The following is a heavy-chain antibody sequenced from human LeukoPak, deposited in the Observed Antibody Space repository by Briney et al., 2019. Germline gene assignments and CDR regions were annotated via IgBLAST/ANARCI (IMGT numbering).Heavy chain of an antibody. CDR3: ARAPYYYGSGSYYPHYDY. Sequence: SETLSLTCTVSGGSISSYYWSWIRQPAGKGPEWIGRIYTSGSTNYNPSLKSRVTMSVDTSKNQFSLKLSSVTAADTAVYYCARAPYYYGSGSYYPHYDYWGQGTLVTVSS. J-gene: IGHJ4*02. CDR2: IYTSGST. CDR1: GGSISSYY. V-gene: IGHV4-4*07. D-gene: IGHD3-10*01.